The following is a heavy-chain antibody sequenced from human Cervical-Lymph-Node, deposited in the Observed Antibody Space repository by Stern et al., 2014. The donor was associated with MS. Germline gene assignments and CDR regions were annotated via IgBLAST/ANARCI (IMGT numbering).Heavy chain of an antibody. V-gene: IGHV1-46*01. CDR2: INPSGDNA. D-gene: IGHD3/OR15-3a*01. J-gene: IGHJ4*02. Sequence: VQLVESEAEVKKPGASVKVSCKASGYTFTSHYMHWVRQAPGQGLEWVGIINPSGDNASYAQKFQGRVNMTRDTTTSTVYMELISLRSEDTAVYYCASGTGSKRPTGNYWGQGTLVTVSS. CDR3: ASGTGSKRPTGNY. CDR1: GYTFTSHY.